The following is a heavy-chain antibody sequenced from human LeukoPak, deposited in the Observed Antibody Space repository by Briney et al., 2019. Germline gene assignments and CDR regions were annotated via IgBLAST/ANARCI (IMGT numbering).Heavy chain of an antibody. CDR2: IYYSGST. CDR1: GGSISSSSYY. J-gene: IGHJ5*02. CDR3: AREVDSSSWNGKEAPHNLGTNWFDP. Sequence: SETLSLTCTVSGGSISSSSYYWGWIRQPPGQGLEWIGSIYYSGSTYYNPSLKSRVTISVDTSKNQFSLKLSSVTAADTAVYYCAREVDSSSWNGKEAPHNLGTNWFDPWGQGTLVTVSS. V-gene: IGHV4-39*07. D-gene: IGHD6-13*01.